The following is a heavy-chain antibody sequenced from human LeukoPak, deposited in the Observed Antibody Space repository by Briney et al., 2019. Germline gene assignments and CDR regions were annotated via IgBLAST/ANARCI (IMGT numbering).Heavy chain of an antibody. Sequence: SETLSLTCAVYGGSFSGYYWSWIRQPPGKGLEWIGEINHSGSTNYNPSLKSRVTISVDTSKNQFSLKLSSVTAADTAVYYCARVGVAPHYYYYGMDVWGQGTTVTVSS. J-gene: IGHJ6*02. D-gene: IGHD1-26*01. CDR1: GGSFSGYY. V-gene: IGHV4-34*01. CDR2: INHSGST. CDR3: ARVGVAPHYYYYGMDV.